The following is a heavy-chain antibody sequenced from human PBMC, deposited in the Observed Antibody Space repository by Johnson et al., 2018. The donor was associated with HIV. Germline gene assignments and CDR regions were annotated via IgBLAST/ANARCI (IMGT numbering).Heavy chain of an antibody. D-gene: IGHD3-10*01. Sequence: QVQLVESGGGLVQPGGSLRLSCAASGFTVSSNYMSWVRQAPGKGLEWVSYISSSGSPIYYADSVKGRFTISRDNGKNSLYLPMNSLRAEDTAFYYCARDFVAFGECTAFDIWGQGTMVTVSS. CDR2: ISSSGSPI. V-gene: IGHV3-11*01. CDR3: ARDFVAFGECTAFDI. J-gene: IGHJ3*02. CDR1: GFTVSSNY.